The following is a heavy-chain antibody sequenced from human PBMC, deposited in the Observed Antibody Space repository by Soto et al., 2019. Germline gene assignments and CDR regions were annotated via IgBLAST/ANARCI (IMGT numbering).Heavy chain of an antibody. CDR1: GGSISSSSYY. Sequence: SETLSRTCTVSGGSISSSSYYWGWIRHPPGKGLEWIGSIYYSGITYYCPSLKGRVTISVDTSKNQFALELSSVTAADTAVYYCARLGYSSGWYLGFDYRGKGTLVNVSS. CDR2: IYYSGIT. V-gene: IGHV4-39*01. CDR3: ARLGYSSGWYLGFDY. D-gene: IGHD6-19*01. J-gene: IGHJ4*02.